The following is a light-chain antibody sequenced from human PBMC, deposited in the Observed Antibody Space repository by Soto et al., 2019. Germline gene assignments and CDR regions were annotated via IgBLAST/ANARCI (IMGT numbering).Light chain of an antibody. CDR1: QTISRY. CDR2: SAS. CDR3: QQNYSKTPWK. J-gene: IGKJ1*01. Sequence: QRSQARSSLSAPVVERVSVSCRSSQTISRYVNCYQQKPGKAPTLLIASASSLERGFPSRFSGGGSGTTSTLTITGLHPEDFATYYCQQNYSKTPWKFGQGTKVDIK. V-gene: IGKV1-39*01.